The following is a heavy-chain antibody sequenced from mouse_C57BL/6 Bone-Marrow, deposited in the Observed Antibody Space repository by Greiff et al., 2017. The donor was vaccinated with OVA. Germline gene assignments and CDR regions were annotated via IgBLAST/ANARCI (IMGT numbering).Heavy chain of an antibody. D-gene: IGHD4-1*01. CDR2: IWWDDDT. Sequence: QVQLKESGPGLLQPSQTLSLTCSFSGFSLSTFGMGVGWIRQPSGKGLEWLAHIWWDDDTYYNPALKSRLTISKDTSKNQVFLNIASLDTADTATYYCARRANWDWYFDVWGTGTTVTVSS. J-gene: IGHJ1*03. CDR1: GFSLSTFGMG. V-gene: IGHV8-8*01. CDR3: ARRANWDWYFDV.